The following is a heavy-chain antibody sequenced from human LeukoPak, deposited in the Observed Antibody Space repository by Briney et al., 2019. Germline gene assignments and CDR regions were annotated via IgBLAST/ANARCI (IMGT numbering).Heavy chain of an antibody. Sequence: GASVKVSCKASGYTFTGYYMHWVRQAPGQGLEWMGWINPNSGGTNYAQKFQGRVTMTRDTSISTAYMELSRLRSDDTAVYYCARDRGGSYPNAFDIWGQGTMVTVSS. V-gene: IGHV1-2*02. J-gene: IGHJ3*02. CDR3: ARDRGGSYPNAFDI. D-gene: IGHD1-26*01. CDR1: GYTFTGYY. CDR2: INPNSGGT.